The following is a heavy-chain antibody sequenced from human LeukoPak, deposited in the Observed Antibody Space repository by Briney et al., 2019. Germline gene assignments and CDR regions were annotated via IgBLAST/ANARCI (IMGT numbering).Heavy chain of an antibody. CDR1: GGTISSYS. Sequence: SETLSLTCTASGGTISSYSWNWIRQPPGKGLEWIGYIYHSGSTYYNPSLKSRVTISVDTSKNQFSLKLSSVTAADTAIYYCARAVSGRFDYWGQRTLVTVSS. J-gene: IGHJ4*02. V-gene: IGHV4-4*09. D-gene: IGHD6-19*01. CDR2: IYHSGST. CDR3: ARAVSGRFDY.